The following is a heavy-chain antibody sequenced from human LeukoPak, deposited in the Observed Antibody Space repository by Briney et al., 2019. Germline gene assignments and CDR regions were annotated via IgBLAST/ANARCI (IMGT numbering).Heavy chain of an antibody. D-gene: IGHD5-18*01. J-gene: IGHJ4*02. Sequence: PSETLSLTCTVSGDSISNFYWSWLRQPPGKGLEWLGYIYYSGSTNYNPSLKSRVTISVDTSKNQFALKLSSVTAADTAVYYCASIDQVETTMGGYYFDYWGQGTLVTVSS. CDR2: IYYSGST. CDR3: ASIDQVETTMGGYYFDY. CDR1: GDSISNFY. V-gene: IGHV4-59*01.